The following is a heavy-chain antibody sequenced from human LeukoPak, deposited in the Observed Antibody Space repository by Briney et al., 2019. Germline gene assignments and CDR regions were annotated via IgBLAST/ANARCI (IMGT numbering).Heavy chain of an antibody. CDR2: IKQDGSEK. J-gene: IGHJ6*04. V-gene: IGHV3-7*01. CDR3: AELGITMIGGV. CDR1: GFTFSHYW. D-gene: IGHD3-10*02. Sequence: TGGSLRLSCAASGFTFSHYWMHWVRQAPGKGLEWVASIKQDGSEKYYVQSVEGRFSISRDNAKNSLYLQMNSLRAEDTAVYYCAELGITMIGGVWGKGTTVTISS.